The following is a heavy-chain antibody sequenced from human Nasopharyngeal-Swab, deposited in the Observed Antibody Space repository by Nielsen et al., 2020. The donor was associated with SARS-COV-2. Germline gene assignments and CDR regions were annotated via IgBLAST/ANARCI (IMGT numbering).Heavy chain of an antibody. CDR1: GGSISSYY. Sequence: SETLSLTCTVSGGSISSYYWSWIRQPPGKGLEWIGYIYYSGSTNYNPSLKSRVTISVDTSKNQFSLKLSSVTAADTAVYYCATVEYCSSTSCYYDAFDIWGQGTMITVSS. V-gene: IGHV4-59*01. D-gene: IGHD2-2*01. CDR3: ATVEYCSSTSCYYDAFDI. J-gene: IGHJ3*02. CDR2: IYYSGST.